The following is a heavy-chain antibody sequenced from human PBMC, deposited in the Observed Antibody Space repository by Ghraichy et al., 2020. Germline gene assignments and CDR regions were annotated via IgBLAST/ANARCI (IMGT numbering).Heavy chain of an antibody. CDR3: AKDGESGSYLYLALVGYFDY. CDR1: GFTFSSYA. D-gene: IGHD1-26*01. J-gene: IGHJ4*02. V-gene: IGHV3-23*01. Sequence: GGSLRLSCAASGFTFSSYAMSWVRQAPGKGLEWVSAISGSGGSTYYADSVKGRFTISRDNSKNTLYLQMNSLRAEDTAVYYCAKDGESGSYLYLALVGYFDYWGQGTLVTVSS. CDR2: ISGSGGST.